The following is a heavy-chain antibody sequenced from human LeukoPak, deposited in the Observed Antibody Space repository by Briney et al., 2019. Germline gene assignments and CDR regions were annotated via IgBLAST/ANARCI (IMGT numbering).Heavy chain of an antibody. J-gene: IGHJ4*02. Sequence: SETLSLTCTVSGGSISSYYWSWIRQPPGKGLEWIGYIYYSGSTNYNPSLKSRVTISVDTSKNQFSLKLSSVTAADTAVYYCAAAYCGGDCYSSYFDYWGQGTLVTVSS. V-gene: IGHV4-59*01. CDR3: AAAYCGGDCYSSYFDY. CDR1: GGSISSYY. CDR2: IYYSGST. D-gene: IGHD2-21*02.